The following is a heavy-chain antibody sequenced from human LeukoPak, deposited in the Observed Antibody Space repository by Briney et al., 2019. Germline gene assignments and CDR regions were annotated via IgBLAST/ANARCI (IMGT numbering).Heavy chain of an antibody. V-gene: IGHV4-59*01. D-gene: IGHD3-3*01. J-gene: IGHJ4*02. CDR3: ARVDVTIFGVVTGVDY. Sequence: SETLSLTCTVSGGSISSYYWSWIRQPPGKGLEWIGYIYYSGSSNYNPSLKSRVTISVDTSKNQFSLKLNSVTAADTAVYYCARVDVTIFGVVTGVDYWGQGTLVTVSS. CDR1: GGSISSYY. CDR2: IYYSGSS.